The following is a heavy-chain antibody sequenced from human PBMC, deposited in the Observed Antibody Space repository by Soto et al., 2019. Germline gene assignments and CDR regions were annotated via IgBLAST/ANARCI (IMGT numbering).Heavy chain of an antibody. CDR2: IIPIFGTA. CDR1: GGTFSSYA. V-gene: IGHV1-69*13. CDR3: ARIAAPTVYSYGMDV. J-gene: IGHJ6*02. Sequence: SVKVSCKASGGTFSSYAISWVRQAPGQGLEWMGGIIPIFGTANYAQKFQGRVTITADESTSTAYMELSSLRSEDTAVYYCARIAAPTVYSYGMDVWGQGTTLTVSS. D-gene: IGHD2-15*01.